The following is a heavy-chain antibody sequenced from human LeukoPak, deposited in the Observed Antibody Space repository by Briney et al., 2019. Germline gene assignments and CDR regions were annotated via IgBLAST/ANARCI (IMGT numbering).Heavy chain of an antibody. Sequence: QPGGSLRLSCVASGFTLSSYWMHWVRQAPGKGLVWVSRIMFDGTITTYADFVKGRFTISRDKARNTLYLQMNSLRAEDTAVYYCARDDYNRLWGQGTLVTVSS. D-gene: IGHD4-11*01. CDR3: ARDDYNRL. CDR1: GFTLSSYW. V-gene: IGHV3-74*01. CDR2: IMFDGTIT. J-gene: IGHJ4*02.